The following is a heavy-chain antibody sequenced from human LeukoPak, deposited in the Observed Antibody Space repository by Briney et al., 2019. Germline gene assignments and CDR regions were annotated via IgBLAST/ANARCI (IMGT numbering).Heavy chain of an antibody. D-gene: IGHD6-6*01. V-gene: IGHV4-4*07. CDR1: GVSIKSHY. CDR3: AXDFGIAARSGAYFDY. Sequence: SETLSLTCTVSGVSIKSHYWSWIRQPAGKGLEWIGRIYTSGSTNYNPSLKSRVTMSVDTSKNQFSLKLSSVTAADTAVYYCAXDFGIAARSGAYFDYWGQGTLVTVSS. CDR2: IYTSGST. J-gene: IGHJ4*02.